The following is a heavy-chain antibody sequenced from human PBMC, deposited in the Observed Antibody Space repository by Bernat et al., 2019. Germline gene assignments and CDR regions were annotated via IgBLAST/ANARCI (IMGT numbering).Heavy chain of an antibody. D-gene: IGHD2-2*01. CDR3: ARDYSSIVVVPAATRVWFDL. V-gene: IGHV1-69*17. Sequence: QVQLVQSGAEVKKPGSSVKVSCKASGGTFSSYAISWVRQAPGQGLEWMGGIIPIFGIANYAQKFQSRVTITADKATSTAYMELSSLRSEDTAVYYCARDYSSIVVVPAATRVWFDLWGQGTLVTVS. CDR2: IIPIFGIA. CDR1: GGTFSSYA. J-gene: IGHJ5*02.